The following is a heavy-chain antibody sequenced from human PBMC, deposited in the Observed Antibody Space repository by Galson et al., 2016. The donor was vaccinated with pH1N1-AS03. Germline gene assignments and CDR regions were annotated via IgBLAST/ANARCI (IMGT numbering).Heavy chain of an antibody. J-gene: IGHJ4*02. CDR1: GYKFSNYM. CDR2: IYPGDGDT. Sequence: QSGAEVKKPGESLQISCQVSGYKFSNYMIAWLRQMPGKDLEWMGLIYPGDGDTRYSPSFQGQVTISADKYTSTAVLQWSSLKASDTAVYYCARRDKGPYDFWSGNYPFDYWGQGTVVTVSS. D-gene: IGHD3-3*01. V-gene: IGHV5-51*03. CDR3: ARRDKGPYDFWSGNYPFDY.